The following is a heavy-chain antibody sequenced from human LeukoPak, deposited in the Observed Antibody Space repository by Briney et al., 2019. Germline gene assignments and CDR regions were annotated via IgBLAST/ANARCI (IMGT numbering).Heavy chain of an antibody. CDR1: GFTFSNAW. CDR2: IKSKTDGGTT. V-gene: IGHV3-15*01. CDR3: ARGQWEQWLEGWFDP. D-gene: IGHD6-19*01. Sequence: GGSLRLSCAASGFTFSNAWMSWVRQAPGKGLEWVGRIKSKTDGGTTDYAAPVKGRFTISRDDSKNTLYLQMNSLKTEDTAVYYCARGQWEQWLEGWFDPWGQGTLVTVSS. J-gene: IGHJ5*02.